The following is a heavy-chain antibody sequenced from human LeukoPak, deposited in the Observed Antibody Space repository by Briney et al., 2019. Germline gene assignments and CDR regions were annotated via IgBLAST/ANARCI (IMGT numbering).Heavy chain of an antibody. Sequence: GGSLRLSCAASGFTLSDYYVTWIHQAPGKGLEWVSYISGNGRTIYYADSVKGRFTISRDSTKNSLSLQMHSLRAEDTAVHYCARDQGFAYDLDAFNVWGQGTMVTVSS. J-gene: IGHJ3*01. CDR1: GFTLSDYY. V-gene: IGHV3-11*01. CDR3: ARDQGFAYDLDAFNV. D-gene: IGHD3-22*01. CDR2: ISGNGRTI.